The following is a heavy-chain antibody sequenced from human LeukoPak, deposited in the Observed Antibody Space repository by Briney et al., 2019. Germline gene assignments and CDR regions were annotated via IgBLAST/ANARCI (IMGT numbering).Heavy chain of an antibody. J-gene: IGHJ4*02. CDR3: AGYGGNFIDY. CDR2: IYYSGST. CDR1: GGSISSSSYY. D-gene: IGHD4-23*01. V-gene: IGHV4-39*01. Sequence: SETLSLTCTVSGGSISSSSYYWGWIRQPPGKGLEWIGSIYYSGSTYYNPSLKSRVTISVDTSKNQFSPKLSSVTAADTAVYYCAGYGGNFIDYWGQGTLVTVSS.